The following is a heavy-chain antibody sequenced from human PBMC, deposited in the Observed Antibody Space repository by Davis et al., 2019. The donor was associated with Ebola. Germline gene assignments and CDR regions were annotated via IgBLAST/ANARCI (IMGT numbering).Heavy chain of an antibody. CDR2: IYYSGST. J-gene: IGHJ3*02. D-gene: IGHD3-16*01. V-gene: IGHV4-31*03. Sequence: MPSETLSLTCTVSGGSISSGGYYWSWIRQHPGKGLEWIGYIYYSGSTNYNPSLKSRVTISVDTSKNQFSLKLISVTAADTAVYYCARDRKGGIDASDIWGQGTMVIVSS. CDR1: GGSISSGGYY. CDR3: ARDRKGGIDASDI.